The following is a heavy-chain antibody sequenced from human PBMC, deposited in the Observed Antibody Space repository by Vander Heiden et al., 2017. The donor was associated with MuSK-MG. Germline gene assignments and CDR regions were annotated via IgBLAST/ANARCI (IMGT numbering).Heavy chain of an antibody. CDR2: IDWKADNT. V-gene: IGHV3-20*01. J-gene: IGHJ4*01. Sequence: EVQLLESGGRVVRPGGSLILSCAASGFNFGDYGMSWVRQIPGKGLEWVSSIDWKADNTGYGDSVVGRFTISRDNHKNSLYLQMNGLRAEDTALYHCARDRLNRSAWEEGFDPWGQGTLVTVSS. CDR1: GFNFGDYG. D-gene: IGHD1-26*01. CDR3: ARDRLNRSAWEEGFDP.